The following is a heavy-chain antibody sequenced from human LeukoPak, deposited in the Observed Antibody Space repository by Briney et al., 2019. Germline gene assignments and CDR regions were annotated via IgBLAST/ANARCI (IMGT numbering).Heavy chain of an antibody. V-gene: IGHV3-74*01. Sequence: GGSLRLSCAASGFTSSAYWMHWARQAPGKGLVWVSRINGDGTSTRYADSVKGRFTISRDNAKNTLYLQMNSLSAEDTAVYYCAKLVGATTGIDYWGQGTLVTVSS. CDR3: AKLVGATTGIDY. D-gene: IGHD1-26*01. CDR1: GFTSSAYW. J-gene: IGHJ4*02. CDR2: INGDGTST.